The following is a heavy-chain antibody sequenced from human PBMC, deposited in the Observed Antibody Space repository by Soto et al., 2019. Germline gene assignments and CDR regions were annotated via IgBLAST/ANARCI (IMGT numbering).Heavy chain of an antibody. V-gene: IGHV5-51*01. CDR1: GYSFTSYW. J-gene: IGHJ4*02. CDR3: ARPDFIGRFGENTGY. Sequence: PGESLKISCKGSGYSFTSYWIGWVRQMPGKGLEWMGIIYPGDSDTRYSPSFQGQVTISADKSISTAYLQWSSLKASDTAMYYCARPDFIGRFGENTGYWGQGTLVTVSS. D-gene: IGHD3-10*01. CDR2: IYPGDSDT.